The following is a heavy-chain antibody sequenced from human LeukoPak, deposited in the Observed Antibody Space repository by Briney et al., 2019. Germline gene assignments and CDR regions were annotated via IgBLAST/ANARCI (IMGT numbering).Heavy chain of an antibody. D-gene: IGHD1-7*01. CDR3: ARYFRGNYSLDY. J-gene: IGHJ4*02. CDR1: GFNLNIYN. Sequence: GGSLRLSCAAGGFNLNIYNMNWVRQAPGKELEWVSHISKDSYDISYADSVRGRFTVSRDNAKSSLYLQMSSLRDEDTAVYYSARYFRGNYSLDYWAQGTLVTVSS. CDR2: ISKDSYDI. V-gene: IGHV3-48*02.